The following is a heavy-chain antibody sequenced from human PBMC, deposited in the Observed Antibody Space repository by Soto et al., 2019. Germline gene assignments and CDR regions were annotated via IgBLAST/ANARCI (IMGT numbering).Heavy chain of an antibody. CDR3: ARRRSYCSGGSCYYFDY. V-gene: IGHV4-59*01. J-gene: IGHJ4*02. CDR1: GGSISSYY. Sequence: SETLSLTCTVSGGSISSYYWSWIRQPPGKGLEWIGYIYYSGSTNYNPSLKSRVTISVDTSKNQFSLKLSSVTAADTAVYYCARRRSYCSGGSCYYFDYWGQGTLVTVSS. CDR2: IYYSGST. D-gene: IGHD2-15*01.